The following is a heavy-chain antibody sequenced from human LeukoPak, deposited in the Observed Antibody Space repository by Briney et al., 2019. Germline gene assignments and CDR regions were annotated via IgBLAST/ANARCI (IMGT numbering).Heavy chain of an antibody. CDR1: GFTFSDYY. CDR3: ARTFWSGYYTLDY. CDR2: ISSSGSTI. J-gene: IGHJ4*02. Sequence: PGGSLRLSCAASGFTFSDYYMSWIRQAPGKGLEWVSYISSSGSTIYYADSVKGRFTISRDNAKNSLYLQMNSLRAEDTAVYYCARTFWSGYYTLDYWGQGTLVTVSS. V-gene: IGHV3-11*01. D-gene: IGHD3-3*01.